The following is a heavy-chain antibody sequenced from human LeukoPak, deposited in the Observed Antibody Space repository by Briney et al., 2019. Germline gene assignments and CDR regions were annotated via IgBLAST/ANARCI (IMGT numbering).Heavy chain of an antibody. CDR3: ARGGYYDSSGYYNY. Sequence: GASVKVSCKASGYTFTSYGISRVRQAPGQGLEWMGWISAYNGNTNYAQKLQGRVTMTTDTSTSTAYMELRSLRSDDTAVYYCARGGYYDSSGYYNYWGQGTLVTVSS. D-gene: IGHD3-22*01. J-gene: IGHJ4*02. V-gene: IGHV1-18*01. CDR2: ISAYNGNT. CDR1: GYTFTSYG.